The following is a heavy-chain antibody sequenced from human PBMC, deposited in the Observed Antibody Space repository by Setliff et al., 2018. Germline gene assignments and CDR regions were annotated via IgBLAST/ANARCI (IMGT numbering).Heavy chain of an antibody. V-gene: IGHV4-4*07. Sequence: SETLSLTCTVSGGSIIIYYWNWIRQPAGKGLEWIGRVHSSGSTIYNPSLKSRVTMSLDTSKNQFSLTLNSVTAADTAVYYCARAAARAEYSDTSAYLPFDFWGVGTLVTVSS. CDR3: ARAAARAEYSDTSAYLPFDF. CDR1: GGSIIIYY. CDR2: VHSSGST. D-gene: IGHD3-16*01. J-gene: IGHJ4*02.